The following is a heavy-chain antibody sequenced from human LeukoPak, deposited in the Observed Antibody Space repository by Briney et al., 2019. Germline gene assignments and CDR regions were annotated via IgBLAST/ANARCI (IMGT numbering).Heavy chain of an antibody. Sequence: GGSLRLSCTASGFTFGDYAMTWVRQAPGKGLEWVSYISSSGSTTYYADSVKGRFTISRDNTKNLLFLQMNSLRAEDTAIYFCARDPYGATPGGFDYWGQGSLVTVSS. D-gene: IGHD4-17*01. CDR3: ARDPYGATPGGFDY. V-gene: IGHV3-48*03. J-gene: IGHJ4*02. CDR1: GFTFGDYA. CDR2: ISSSGSTT.